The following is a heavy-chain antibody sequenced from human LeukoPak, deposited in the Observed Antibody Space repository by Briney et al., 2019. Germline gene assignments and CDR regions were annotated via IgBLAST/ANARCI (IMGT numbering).Heavy chain of an antibody. Sequence: SETLSLTCTVSGGSISNYYWSWIRQPPGKGLEWIAYIYYSGRTNYNPSLKSRVTISVDTSKNQFSLTLTSVTAADTAVYYCARDMGSSGGFGYWGQGTQVTVSS. V-gene: IGHV4-59*12. CDR1: GGSISNYY. J-gene: IGHJ4*02. D-gene: IGHD3-10*01. CDR2: IYYSGRT. CDR3: ARDMGSSGGFGY.